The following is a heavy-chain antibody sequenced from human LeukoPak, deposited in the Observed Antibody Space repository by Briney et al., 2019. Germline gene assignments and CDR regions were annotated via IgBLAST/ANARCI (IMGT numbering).Heavy chain of an antibody. CDR1: GGSFSGYY. J-gene: IGHJ6*03. CDR3: ARGGAAMATPYYYYYMDV. D-gene: IGHD5-18*01. Sequence: PSETLPLTXAVYGGSFSGYYWSWIRQPPGKGLEWIGEINHSGSTNYNPSLKSRVTISVDTSKNQFSLKLSSVTAADTAVYYCARGGAAMATPYYYYYMDVWGKGTTVTVSS. CDR2: INHSGST. V-gene: IGHV4-34*01.